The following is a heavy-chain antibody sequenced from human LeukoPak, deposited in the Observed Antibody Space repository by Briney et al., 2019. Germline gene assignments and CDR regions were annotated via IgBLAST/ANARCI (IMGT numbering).Heavy chain of an antibody. CDR2: ITSSGGTI. CDR1: GFTFSNYE. J-gene: IGHJ4*02. D-gene: IGHD5-12*01. CDR3: ARGGYSGYVFGY. V-gene: IGHV3-48*03. Sequence: GGSLRLSCAASGFTFSNYEMNWVRQAPGKGLEWVSYITSSGGTIYYADSVKGRFTISRDNAKNSLYLQMNSLRAEDTAVYYCARGGYSGYVFGYWGQGTLVTVSS.